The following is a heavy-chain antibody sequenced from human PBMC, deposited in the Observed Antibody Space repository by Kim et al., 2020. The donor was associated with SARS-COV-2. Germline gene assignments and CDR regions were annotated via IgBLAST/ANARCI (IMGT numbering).Heavy chain of an antibody. CDR2: IDYTGDT. CDR1: GDSISGGNFY. D-gene: IGHD2-15*01. V-gene: IGHV4-39*01. J-gene: IGHJ5*02. CDR3: ARPHRGRGGGAYSDP. Sequence: SETLSLTCTVSGDSISGGNFYWGWIRQPPGKGLEWVGNIDYTGDTYYNPSLKSRLTMSVDTSKSQFSLKLTSVTALDTAVYYCARPHRGRGGGAYSDPWGQETRVTVST.